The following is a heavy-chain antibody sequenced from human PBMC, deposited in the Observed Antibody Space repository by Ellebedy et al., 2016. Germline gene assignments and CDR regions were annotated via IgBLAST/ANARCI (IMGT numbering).Heavy chain of an antibody. Sequence: GGSLRLXXAPSRFTFSSYTMNWVRQAPGKGLEWVSSISSTSSYIGYADSVKGRFTISRDNAKNPLYLQMNSLRAEDTAVYYCARLYPMDVWGQGTTVTVSS. J-gene: IGHJ6*02. CDR2: ISSTSSYI. CDR3: ARLYPMDV. V-gene: IGHV3-21*06. D-gene: IGHD3-16*01. CDR1: RFTFSSYT.